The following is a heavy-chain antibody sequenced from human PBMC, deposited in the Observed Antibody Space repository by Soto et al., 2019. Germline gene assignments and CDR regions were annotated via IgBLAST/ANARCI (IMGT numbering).Heavy chain of an antibody. CDR3: ARHVEEAGYYYYYGMDV. Sequence: QLQLQESGPGLVKPSETLSLTCTVSGGSISSSSYYWGWIRQPPGKGLEWIGSIYYSGSTYYNPSLKSRVTLSVDTSKNQFSLKLSSVTAADTGVYYCARHVEEAGYYYYYGMDVWGQGTTVTVSS. D-gene: IGHD5-12*01. J-gene: IGHJ6*02. CDR2: IYYSGST. CDR1: GGSISSSSYY. V-gene: IGHV4-39*01.